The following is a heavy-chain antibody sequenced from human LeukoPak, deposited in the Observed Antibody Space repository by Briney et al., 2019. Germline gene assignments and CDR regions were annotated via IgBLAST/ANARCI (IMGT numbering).Heavy chain of an antibody. CDR3: ARLTYYCFDY. D-gene: IGHD3-10*01. CDR2: IYYSGST. J-gene: IGHJ4*02. CDR1: GGSISSSSYY. Sequence: SETLSLTCTVSGGSISSSSYYWGWIRQPPGKGLEWIGSIYYSGSTYYNPSLKSRVTISVDTSKNQVSLKLSSVTAADTAVYYCARLTYYCFDYWGQGTLVTVSS. V-gene: IGHV4-39*07.